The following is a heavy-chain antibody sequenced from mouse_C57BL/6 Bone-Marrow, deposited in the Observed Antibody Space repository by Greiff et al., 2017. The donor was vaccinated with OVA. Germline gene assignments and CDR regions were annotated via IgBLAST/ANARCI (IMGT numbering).Heavy chain of an antibody. CDR3: STNPSITPVVAHFDY. D-gene: IGHD1-1*01. V-gene: IGHV1-19*01. CDR2: INPYNGGT. Sequence: VQLQQSGPVLVKPGASVKMSCKASGYTFTDYYMNWVKQSHGKSLEWIGVINPYNGGTSYNQKFNGKATLTVDKSSSTAYMELNSLTSEDSAVYYCSTNPSITPVVAHFDYWGQGTTLTVSS. CDR1: GYTFTDYY. J-gene: IGHJ2*01.